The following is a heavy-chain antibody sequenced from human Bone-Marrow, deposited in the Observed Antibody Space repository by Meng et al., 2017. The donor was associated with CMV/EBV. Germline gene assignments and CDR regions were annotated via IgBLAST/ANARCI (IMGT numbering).Heavy chain of an antibody. CDR1: GFTFSSYW. Sequence: GGSLRLSCAASGFTFSSYWMHWVRQAPGKGLVWVSRINSDGSSTSYADSVKGRFTISRDNAKNSLYLQMNSLRAEDTAVYYCAREYYDSSGYHPLDYWGQGTLVTVSS. J-gene: IGHJ4*02. V-gene: IGHV3-74*01. CDR3: AREYYDSSGYHPLDY. D-gene: IGHD3-22*01. CDR2: INSDGSST.